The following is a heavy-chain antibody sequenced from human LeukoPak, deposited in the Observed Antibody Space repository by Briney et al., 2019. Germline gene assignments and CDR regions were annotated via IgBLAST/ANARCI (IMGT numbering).Heavy chain of an antibody. CDR2: IYYSGST. CDR3: AREYTLYRSGWFLDY. V-gene: IGHV4-39*07. Sequence: SETLSLTCTVSGGSISSSSYYWGWIRQPPGKGLEWIGSIYYSGSTYYNPSLKSRATISVDTSKNQFSLKLSSVTTADTAVYYCAREYTLYRSGWFLDYWGQGAVVTVSS. D-gene: IGHD6-19*01. J-gene: IGHJ4*02. CDR1: GGSISSSSYY.